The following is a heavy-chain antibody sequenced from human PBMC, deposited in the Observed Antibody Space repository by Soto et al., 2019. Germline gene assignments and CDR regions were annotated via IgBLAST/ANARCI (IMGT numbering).Heavy chain of an antibody. CDR2: GYYSGTT. Sequence: PSETLSLTCSVSGGSVSNKTYYWSWIRQPPGKRLEWIGYGYYSGTTNYNPSLKSRVTISVDLSKNQFSLRLSSVTTADTALYYCARTTAVPNTLRSRYFFDYWGQGTLVTAPQ. CDR1: GGSVSNKTYY. CDR3: ARTTAVPNTLRSRYFFDY. J-gene: IGHJ4*02. D-gene: IGHD4-17*01. V-gene: IGHV4-61*01.